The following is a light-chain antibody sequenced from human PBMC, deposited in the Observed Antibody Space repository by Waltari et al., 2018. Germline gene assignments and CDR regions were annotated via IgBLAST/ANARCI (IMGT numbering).Light chain of an antibody. CDR2: SNN. Sequence: QSVLTQPPSASGTPGPRVTLSCSGSSSNIGSNTVNWYQQPPGTAPKLLIYSNNQRPSGVPDRFSGSKSGTSASLAISGLQSEDEADYYCAAWDDSLNGWVFGGGTKLTVL. CDR3: AAWDDSLNGWV. V-gene: IGLV1-44*01. J-gene: IGLJ3*02. CDR1: SSNIGSNT.